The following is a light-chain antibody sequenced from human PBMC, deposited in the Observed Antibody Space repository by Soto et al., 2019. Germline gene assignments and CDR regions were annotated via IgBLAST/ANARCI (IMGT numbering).Light chain of an antibody. CDR3: QHYNSYSEA. CDR1: QSISSY. Sequence: DIQMTQSPSTLSGSVGDRVTITCRASQSISSYLNWYQQKPGKAPKLLIYAASSLQSGVPSRFSGSGSGTEFTLTISSLQPDDFATYYCQHYNSYSEAFGQGTTGDIK. V-gene: IGKV1-5*01. CDR2: AAS. J-gene: IGKJ1*01.